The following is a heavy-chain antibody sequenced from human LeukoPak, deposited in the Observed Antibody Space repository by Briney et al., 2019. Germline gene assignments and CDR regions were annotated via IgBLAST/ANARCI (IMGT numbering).Heavy chain of an antibody. CDR3: AGSRMVYYFDY. J-gene: IGHJ4*02. D-gene: IGHD1-26*01. CDR2: IIPIFGTA. CDR1: GGTFSSYA. V-gene: IGHV1-69*05. Sequence: ASAKVSCKASGGTFSSYAISWVRQAPGQGLEWMGGIIPIFGTANYAQKFQGRVTITTDESTSTAYMELSSLRSEDTAVYYCAGSRMVYYFDYWGQGTLVTVSS.